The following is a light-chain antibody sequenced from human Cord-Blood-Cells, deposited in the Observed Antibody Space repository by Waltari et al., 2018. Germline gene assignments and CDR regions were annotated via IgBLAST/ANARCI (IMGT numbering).Light chain of an antibody. CDR2: GAS. CDR1: QSVSSSY. J-gene: IGKJ5*01. V-gene: IGKV3-20*01. Sequence: IVLTQSPRTLSLSPGDRATLTCRTSQSVSSSYLAWYQQKPGQAPRLLIYGASSRATGIPDRFSGSGSGTDFTLTISRLEPEDFAVYYCQQYGSSLITFGQGTRLEIK. CDR3: QQYGSSLIT.